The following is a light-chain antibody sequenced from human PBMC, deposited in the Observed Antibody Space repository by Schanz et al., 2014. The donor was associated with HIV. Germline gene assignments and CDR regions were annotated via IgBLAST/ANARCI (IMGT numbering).Light chain of an antibody. CDR3: SSLTSSSPLYV. CDR1: SSNIGADYD. J-gene: IGLJ1*01. Sequence: QSVLAQPPSVSGAPGQRVTISCTGSSSNIGADYDVHWYQLLPGTAPKLLIFDNTNRPSGVPARFSGSKSGSSASLAISGLQAEDEADYYCSSLTSSSPLYVFGTGTKLTVL. V-gene: IGLV1-40*01. CDR2: DNT.